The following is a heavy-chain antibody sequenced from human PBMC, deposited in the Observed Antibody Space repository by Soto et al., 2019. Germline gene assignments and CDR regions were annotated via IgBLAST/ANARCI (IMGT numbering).Heavy chain of an antibody. J-gene: IGHJ5*02. D-gene: IGHD6-13*01. CDR1: GYTFTSYG. Sequence: ASVKVSCKASGYTFTSYGISWVRQAPGQGLEWMGWISAYNGNTNYAQKLQGRVTMTTDTSTSTAYMELRSLRSDDTAVYYCATDWPYVAAAGTRLDPWGQGTLVTVSS. CDR2: ISAYNGNT. V-gene: IGHV1-18*01. CDR3: ATDWPYVAAAGTRLDP.